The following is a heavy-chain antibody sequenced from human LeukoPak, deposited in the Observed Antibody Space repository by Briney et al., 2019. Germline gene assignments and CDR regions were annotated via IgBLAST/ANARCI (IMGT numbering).Heavy chain of an antibody. Sequence: GESLKISCKGSGYSFTSYWIGWVRQMPGKGLEWMGIIYPGDSDTRYSPSFQGQVTISADKSISTAYLQWSSLKASDTAMYYCARLYSYGHQNYYYYMDVWGKGTTVTVSS. CDR3: ARLYSYGHQNYYYYMDV. D-gene: IGHD5-18*01. CDR2: IYPGDSDT. J-gene: IGHJ6*03. V-gene: IGHV5-51*01. CDR1: GYSFTSYW.